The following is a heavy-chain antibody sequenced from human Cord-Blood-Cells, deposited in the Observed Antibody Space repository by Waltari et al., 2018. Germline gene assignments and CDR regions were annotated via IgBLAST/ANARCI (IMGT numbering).Heavy chain of an antibody. CDR3: TEGSVTYYDFWSGEYYYYYYMHV. J-gene: IGHJ6*03. V-gene: IGHV4-34*01. D-gene: IGHD3-3*01. Sequence: QVQLQQWGAGLLKPSETLSLTCAVYGGSCSGYYWSWLRQPQGTGLEWSGEKNHNGSSNYTPCCKRRATKAVETSKNQLSPKQSSVTAADTAVDYGTEGSVTYYDFWSGEYYYYYYMHVRGKGTTVTVA. CDR1: GGSCSGYY. CDR2: KNHNGSS.